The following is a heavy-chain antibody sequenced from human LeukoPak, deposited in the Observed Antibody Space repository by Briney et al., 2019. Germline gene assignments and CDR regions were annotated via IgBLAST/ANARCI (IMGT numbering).Heavy chain of an antibody. CDR2: ISYDGSNK. J-gene: IGHJ4*02. D-gene: IGHD2-2*01. CDR1: GFTFSSYG. CDR3: ARRYCSSTTCTLDY. Sequence: GGSLRLSCAASGFTFSSYGMHWVRQAPGKGLEWVAVISYDGSNKYYADSVKGRFTTSRDNAKNSLYLQMNSLRAEDTAVYYCARRYCSSTTCTLDYWGQGTLVTVSS. V-gene: IGHV3-30*03.